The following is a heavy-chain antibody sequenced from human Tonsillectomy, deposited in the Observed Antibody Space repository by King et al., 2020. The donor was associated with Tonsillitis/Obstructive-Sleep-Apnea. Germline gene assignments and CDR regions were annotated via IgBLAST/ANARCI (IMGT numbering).Heavy chain of an antibody. D-gene: IGHD4-17*01. J-gene: IGHJ6*03. CDR1: GFSLSTSGMC. V-gene: IGHV2-70*11. CDR3: ARIRSDDYGDYAYYYYMDV. Sequence: TLKESGPALVKPTQTLTLTCTFSGFSLSTSGMCVSWIRQPPGKALEWLARIDWDDDKYYSTSLKTRLTISKETSKNQVVLTMTNMDPVDTATYYCARIRSDDYGDYAYYYYMDVWGKGTTVTVSS. CDR2: IDWDDDK.